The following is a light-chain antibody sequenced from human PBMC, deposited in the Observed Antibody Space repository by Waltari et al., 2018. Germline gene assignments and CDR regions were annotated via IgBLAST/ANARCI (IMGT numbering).Light chain of an antibody. J-gene: IGKJ3*01. CDR2: DAS. V-gene: IGKV1-33*01. Sequence: DIQMTQSPSSLSASVGDRVTITCHASQDISNYLNWYQQKPGKAPKLLIYDASNLETGVPSRFSGSGSGTDFTFTISSLQPEDIATYYCQQYDNLPFTFGPGTKVDIK. CDR1: QDISNY. CDR3: QQYDNLPFT.